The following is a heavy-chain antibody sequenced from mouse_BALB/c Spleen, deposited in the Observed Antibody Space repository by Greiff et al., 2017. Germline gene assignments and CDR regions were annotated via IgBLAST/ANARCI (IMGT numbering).Heavy chain of an antibody. J-gene: IGHJ3*01. V-gene: IGHV6-6*02. CDR3: TSDYYGSSGFAD. D-gene: IGHD1-1*01. CDR1: GFTFSNYW. Sequence: EVKLEESGGGLVQPGGSMKLSCVASGFTFSNYWMNWVRQSPEKGLEWVAEIRLKSNNYATHYAESVKGRFTISRDDSKSSVYLQMNNLRAEDTGIYYCTSDYYGSSGFADWGQGTLVTVSA. CDR2: IRLKSNNYAT.